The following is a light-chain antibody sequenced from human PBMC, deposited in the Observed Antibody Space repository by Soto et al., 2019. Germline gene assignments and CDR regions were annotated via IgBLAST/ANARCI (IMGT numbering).Light chain of an antibody. CDR3: QQYESYSPWT. CDR2: DAS. Sequence: DIQMTPYPSALAASVGDRAPITLRASQSISSWLAWYQQKPGKAPKLLIYDASTLQSGVPSRYSGSGSGTEFTLTISNLQPDDFATYYCQQYESYSPWTFGQGTKVDI. V-gene: IGKV1-5*01. J-gene: IGKJ1*01. CDR1: QSISSW.